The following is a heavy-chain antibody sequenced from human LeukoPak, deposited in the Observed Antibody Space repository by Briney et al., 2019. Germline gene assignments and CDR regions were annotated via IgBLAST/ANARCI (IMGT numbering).Heavy chain of an antibody. Sequence: GGSLRLSCAASGFAFSSYSMNWVRQAPGKGLEWVSAISPWSDYIYYVDSVKGRFTISRDYAKNSLYLQMNSLRAEDTAVYYCARKGQGSNWAAEYFQNWGQGTLVTVSS. J-gene: IGHJ1*01. CDR3: ARKGQGSNWAAEYFQN. V-gene: IGHV3-21*04. CDR1: GFAFSSYS. D-gene: IGHD6-13*01. CDR2: ISPWSDYI.